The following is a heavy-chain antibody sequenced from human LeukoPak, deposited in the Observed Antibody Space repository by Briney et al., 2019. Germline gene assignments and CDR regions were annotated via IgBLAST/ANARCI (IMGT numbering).Heavy chain of an antibody. CDR2: IYTSGST. V-gene: IGHV4-4*07. D-gene: IGHD6-19*01. CDR1: GGSISSYY. CDR3: ARVLAVAGTEYFDY. J-gene: IGHJ4*02. Sequence: SETLSLTCTVSGGSISSYYWSWIRQPAGKGLEWIRRIYTSGSTNYNPSLKSRVTMSVDTSKNQFSLKLSSVTAADTAVYYCARVLAVAGTEYFDYWGQGTLVTVSS.